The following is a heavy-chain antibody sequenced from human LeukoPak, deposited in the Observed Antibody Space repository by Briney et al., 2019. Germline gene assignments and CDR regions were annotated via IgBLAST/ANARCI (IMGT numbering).Heavy chain of an antibody. D-gene: IGHD1-26*01. Sequence: ASVKVSCKASGYTFTGYYMHWVRQAPGQGLEWMGWINPNSGGTNYAQKFQGRVTMTRDTSISTAYMELSRLRSDDTAVYYCARGYSGSYYPRAFWGQGTLVTVSS. CDR1: GYTFTGYY. CDR3: ARGYSGSYYPRAF. CDR2: INPNSGGT. V-gene: IGHV1-2*02. J-gene: IGHJ4*02.